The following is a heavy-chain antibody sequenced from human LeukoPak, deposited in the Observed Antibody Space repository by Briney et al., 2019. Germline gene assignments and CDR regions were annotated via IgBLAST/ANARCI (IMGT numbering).Heavy chain of an antibody. V-gene: IGHV7-4-1*02. J-gene: IGHJ3*02. CDR1: GYTFTIYA. D-gene: IGHD2-15*01. Sequence: ASVKVSCKASGYTFTIYAINWVRQAPGQGLEWMGWINTNTGNPTYAQGFTGRFVFSLDTSVSTAYLQISSLKAEDTAVYYCVRGALPGYCSGGSCSLDAFDIWGQGTMVTVSS. CDR2: INTNTGNP. CDR3: VRGALPGYCSGGSCSLDAFDI.